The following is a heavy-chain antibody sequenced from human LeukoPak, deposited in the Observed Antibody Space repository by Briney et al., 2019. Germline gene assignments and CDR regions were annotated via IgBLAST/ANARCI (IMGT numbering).Heavy chain of an antibody. V-gene: IGHV1-2*02. Sequence: ASVKVSCKASGYTFTGYYMHWMRLAPGQGLEWMGWINLNSGATNYAQKFQGRVTMTRDTSISTAYMELSRLRSDDTAIYYCARGGPSRGTGFYYFDYWGQGTLVTVSS. CDR1: GYTFTGYY. J-gene: IGHJ4*02. CDR3: ARGGPSRGTGFYYFDY. D-gene: IGHD3-9*01. CDR2: INLNSGAT.